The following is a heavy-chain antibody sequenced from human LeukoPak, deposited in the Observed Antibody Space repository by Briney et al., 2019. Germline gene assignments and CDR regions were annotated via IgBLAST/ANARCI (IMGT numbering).Heavy chain of an antibody. Sequence: GGSLNLSCKASGYSFNDYCMDQAAQAPLKGEEWVASINESGREKHYVSCVKGWFTVSRENAKNSLYLQMNSLRFEDTAVYYWAREEAGGTDYWGEGSLVTLPS. V-gene: IGHV3-7*01. CDR2: INESGREK. CDR3: AREEAGGTDY. CDR1: GYSFNDYC. D-gene: IGHD3-16*01. J-gene: IGHJ4*02.